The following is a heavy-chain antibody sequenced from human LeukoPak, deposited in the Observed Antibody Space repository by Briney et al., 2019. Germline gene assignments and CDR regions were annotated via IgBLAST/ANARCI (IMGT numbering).Heavy chain of an antibody. CDR2: ISSGGSTI. J-gene: IGHJ6*04. V-gene: IGHV3-48*03. CDR3: ARDGNPYGMDV. Sequence: GGSLRLSCAASGFTFSSYAMSWVRQAPGKGLEWVSYISSGGSTIYYADSVKGRFTISRDNAKNSLYLQMNSLRAEDTAVYYCARDGNPYGMDVWGKGTTVTVSS. CDR1: GFTFSSYA. D-gene: IGHD1-14*01.